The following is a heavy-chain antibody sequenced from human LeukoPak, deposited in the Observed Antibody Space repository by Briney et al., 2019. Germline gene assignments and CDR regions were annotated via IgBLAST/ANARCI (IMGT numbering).Heavy chain of an antibody. CDR2: INNDGTNK. CDR3: ATKQWLAPPPDS. J-gene: IGHJ4*02. V-gene: IGHV3-74*01. CDR1: GFTFSKYG. Sequence: GRSLRLSCAASGFTFSKYGMHWVRQAPGKGLESVSRINNDGTNKTYADSVKGRFTVSRDNSENTMFLQMNSLRAEDTAVYYCATKQWLAPPPDSWGQGTSVTVSS. D-gene: IGHD6-19*01.